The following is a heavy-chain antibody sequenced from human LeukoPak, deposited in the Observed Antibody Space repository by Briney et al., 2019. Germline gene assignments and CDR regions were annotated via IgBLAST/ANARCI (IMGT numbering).Heavy chain of an antibody. CDR3: ARDGQQWLVGEYFQH. J-gene: IGHJ1*01. CDR1: GFTFSNYG. V-gene: IGHV3-33*08. Sequence: PGRSLRLSCAASGFTFSNYGMHWVRQAPGKGLEWVAVIWYDGSNKYYADSVKGRFTISRDNSKNTLYLQMNSPRAEDTAVYYCARDGQQWLVGEYFQHWGQGTLVTVSS. D-gene: IGHD6-19*01. CDR2: IWYDGSNK.